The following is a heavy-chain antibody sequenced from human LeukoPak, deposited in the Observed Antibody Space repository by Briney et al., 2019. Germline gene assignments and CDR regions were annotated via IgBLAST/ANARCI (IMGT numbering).Heavy chain of an antibody. CDR3: VSFYETD. V-gene: IGHV3-74*01. CDR2: INSDGSWT. D-gene: IGHD2/OR15-2a*01. Sequence: GGSLRLSCAASGNYWMHWVRQAPGKGLLWVSHINSDGSWTSYADSVKGRFTISKDNAKNTVYLQMNNLRAEDTAVYYCVSFYETDWGRGTLVTVSS. J-gene: IGHJ4*02. CDR1: GNYW.